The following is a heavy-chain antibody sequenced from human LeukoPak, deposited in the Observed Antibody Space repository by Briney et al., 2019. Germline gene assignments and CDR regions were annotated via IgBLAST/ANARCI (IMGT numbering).Heavy chain of an antibody. D-gene: IGHD4-17*01. V-gene: IGHV1-8*01. J-gene: IGHJ5*02. CDR1: GYTFTNYD. CDR3: ARSRYGDYSP. CDR2: MNPNTGNT. Sequence: ALVKVSCKTSGYTFTNYDINWVRQASGQGLEWMGWMNPNTGNTGYAQKFQGRVTMTRDTSTNTAYMELRSPRSEDTAVYFCARSRYGDYSPWGQGTLVIVSS.